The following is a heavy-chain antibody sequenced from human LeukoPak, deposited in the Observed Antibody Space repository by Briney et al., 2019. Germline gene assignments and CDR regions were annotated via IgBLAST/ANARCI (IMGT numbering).Heavy chain of an antibody. V-gene: IGHV1-69*13. CDR3: ARARIVVVTAIPGYYYYGMDV. CDR1: GGTFSSYA. CDR2: IIPIFGTA. D-gene: IGHD2-21*02. J-gene: IGHJ6*02. Sequence: SVKLSCTASGGTFSSYAISWVRQAPGQGLEWMGGIIPIFGTANYAQKFQGRVTITADESTSTAYMEVSSLRSEDTAVYYCARARIVVVTAIPGYYYYGMDVWGQGTTVTVSS.